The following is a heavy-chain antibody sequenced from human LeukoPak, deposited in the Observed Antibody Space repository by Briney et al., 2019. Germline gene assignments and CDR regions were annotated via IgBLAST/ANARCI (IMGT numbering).Heavy chain of an antibody. D-gene: IGHD3-16*01. CDR2: IFYSGST. J-gene: IGHJ6*03. CDR3: ARYAGGGFYMDV. V-gene: IGHV4-39*07. Sequence: SETLSLTCTVSGGSISTSNYYWGWIRQPPGKGLEWIGNIFYSGSTYYNPSLKSRVTISVDTSKNQFSLKLSSVIVADTAVYYCARYAGGGFYMDVWGKGTTVTISS. CDR1: GGSISTSNYY.